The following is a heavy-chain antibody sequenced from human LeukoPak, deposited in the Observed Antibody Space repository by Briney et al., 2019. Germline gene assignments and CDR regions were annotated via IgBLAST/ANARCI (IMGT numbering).Heavy chain of an antibody. CDR2: IYTSGST. J-gene: IGHJ6*02. V-gene: IGHV4-4*07. D-gene: IGHD6-13*01. Sequence: PSETLSLTCTVSGGSISSYYWSWIRQPAGKGLEWIGRIYTSGSTNYNPSLKSRVTMSVDTSKNQFSLKLSSVTAADTAVYYCARRGAAAAGTGYYYYGMDVWGQGTTVTVSS. CDR3: ARRGAAAAGTGYYYYGMDV. CDR1: GGSISSYY.